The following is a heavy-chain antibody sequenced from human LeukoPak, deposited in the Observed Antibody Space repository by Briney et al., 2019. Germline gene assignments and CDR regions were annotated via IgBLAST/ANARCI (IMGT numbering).Heavy chain of an antibody. CDR1: GFTFSNAW. V-gene: IGHV3-15*01. D-gene: IGHD4/OR15-4a*01. J-gene: IGHJ4*02. CDR2: IKSKTDGGIT. Sequence: PGGSLRLSCAASGFTFSNAWMSWVRQAPGKGLEWVGRIKSKTDGGITDYAAPVKGRFTISRDDSKNTLYLQMNSLKTEDTAVYYCTTGAKTREGATTPDYWGQGTLVTVSS. CDR3: TTGAKTREGATTPDY.